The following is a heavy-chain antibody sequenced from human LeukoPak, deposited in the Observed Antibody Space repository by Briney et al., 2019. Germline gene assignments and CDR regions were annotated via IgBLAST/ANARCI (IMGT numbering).Heavy chain of an antibody. J-gene: IGHJ4*02. V-gene: IGHV1-46*01. CDR3: ARDQGLTGYFDY. CDR1: GYRFTNNY. Sequence: ASVKVSCKTSGYRFTNNYMHWVRQAPGQGLEWMGIINPSGGNINYAQKFQGRVTMTRDTSTSTVYMELSSLRSEDTAVYFCARDQGLTGYFDYWGLGTLVTVSS. CDR2: INPSGGNI. D-gene: IGHD3-9*01.